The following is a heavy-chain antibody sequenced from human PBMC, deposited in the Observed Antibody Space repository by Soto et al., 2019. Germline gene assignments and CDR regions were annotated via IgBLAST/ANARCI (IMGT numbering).Heavy chain of an antibody. CDR3: ARGEFLTYDDY. D-gene: IGHD3-16*01. Sequence: QVQLVQSGAEVKKPGASVKVSCKASGYTFTSYAMHWVRQAPGQRLEWMGWINAGNGNTKYSQKFQGRVTITRDTSASTSYMELSSLRSEDTAVYYCARGEFLTYDDYWGQGTLVTVSS. CDR2: INAGNGNT. V-gene: IGHV1-3*01. J-gene: IGHJ4*02. CDR1: GYTFTSYA.